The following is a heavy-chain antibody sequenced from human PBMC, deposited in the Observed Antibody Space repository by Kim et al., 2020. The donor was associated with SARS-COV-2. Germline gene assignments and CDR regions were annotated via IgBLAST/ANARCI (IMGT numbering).Heavy chain of an antibody. J-gene: IGHJ4*02. CDR3: AKTGGSTGWYEMDY. D-gene: IGHD6-19*01. V-gene: IGHV3-23*01. Sequence: AGPREGRFTISRDNSKNTLYLQMNSLRDEDTAIYYCAKTGGSTGWYEMDYWGQGTLVTVSS.